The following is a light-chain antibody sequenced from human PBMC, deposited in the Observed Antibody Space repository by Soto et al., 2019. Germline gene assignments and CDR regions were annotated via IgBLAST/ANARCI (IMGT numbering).Light chain of an antibody. CDR2: DAS. CDR3: QQRGSWPYT. CDR1: QDVSVS. Sequence: IVLTQSPDTLSLSPGAGATLSCRASQDVSVSLAWYQQRPGQAPRLLIHDASNRAAGIPARFSAYGSGTDFTLIIGSLEPEDSALYYCQQRGSWPYTFGQGTKVDIK. J-gene: IGKJ2*01. V-gene: IGKV3-11*01.